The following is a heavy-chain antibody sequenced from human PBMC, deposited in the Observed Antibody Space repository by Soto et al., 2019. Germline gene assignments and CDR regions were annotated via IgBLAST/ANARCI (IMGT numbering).Heavy chain of an antibody. CDR1: GGSISSGDYY. V-gene: IGHV4-30-4*01. D-gene: IGHD2-15*01. Sequence: SETLSLTCTVSGGSISSGDYYWSWIRQPPGKGLEWIGYIYYSGSTYYNPSLKSRVTISVDTSKNQFSLKLSSVTAADTAVYYCARDRVVVAAWGLYYYYGMDVWGQGTTVTVSS. J-gene: IGHJ6*02. CDR2: IYYSGST. CDR3: ARDRVVVAAWGLYYYYGMDV.